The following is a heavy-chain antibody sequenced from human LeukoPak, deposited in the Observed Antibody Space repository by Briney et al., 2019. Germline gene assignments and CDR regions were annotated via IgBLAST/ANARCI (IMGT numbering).Heavy chain of an antibody. CDR2: IYYSGST. Sequence: SETLSLTCTVSGGSISSYYWSWIRQPPGKGLEWIGYIYYSGSTNYNPSLKSRVTISVDTSKNQFSLKLSSVTAADTAVYYCAPRTGSSSVDNWFDPWGQGTLVTVSS. V-gene: IGHV4-59*12. D-gene: IGHD6-6*01. CDR1: GGSISSYY. J-gene: IGHJ5*02. CDR3: APRTGSSSVDNWFDP.